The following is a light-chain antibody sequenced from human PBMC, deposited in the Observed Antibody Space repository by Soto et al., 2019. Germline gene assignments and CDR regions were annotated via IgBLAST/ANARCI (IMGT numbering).Light chain of an antibody. Sequence: QSALTQPPSASGSPGQSVTISCTGTSSDIGGYNYVSWYQQHPGKAPKLIIYEVIKRPSGVPDRFSGSKSGNTASLTVSGLQAEDEADYYCSSYAGTLAVFGGGTKVTVL. J-gene: IGLJ2*01. V-gene: IGLV2-8*01. CDR3: SSYAGTLAV. CDR1: SSDIGGYNY. CDR2: EVI.